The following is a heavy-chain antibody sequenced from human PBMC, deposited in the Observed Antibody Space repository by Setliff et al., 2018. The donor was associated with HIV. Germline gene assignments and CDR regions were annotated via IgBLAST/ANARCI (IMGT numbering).Heavy chain of an antibody. CDR1: GGSLSGYH. J-gene: IGHJ4*02. CDR2: INHSGST. V-gene: IGHV4-34*01. D-gene: IGHD3-22*01. CDR3: ARGGGYDRSGYYPFDY. Sequence: LSLTCAVYGGSLSGYHWSWIRQSPEKGLEWIGEINHSGSTNYNPSLKSRVTMSVDTSKNQFSLKLSSVTAADTAVYYCARGGGYDRSGYYPFDYWGQGTPVTLL.